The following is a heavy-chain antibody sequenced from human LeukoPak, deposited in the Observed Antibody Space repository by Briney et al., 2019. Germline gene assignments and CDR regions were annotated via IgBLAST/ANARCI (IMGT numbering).Heavy chain of an antibody. CDR1: GFTFSSYG. V-gene: IGHV3-30*18. D-gene: IGHD5-18*01. CDR2: ISYDGSNK. CDR3: AKEGYSYGPSGRYFDY. Sequence: TGGSLRLSCAASGFTFSSYGMHWVRQAPGKGLEWVAVISYDGSNKYYADSVKGRFTISRDNSKNTLYLQMNSLRAEDTAVYYCAKEGYSYGPSGRYFDYWGQGTLVTVSS. J-gene: IGHJ4*03.